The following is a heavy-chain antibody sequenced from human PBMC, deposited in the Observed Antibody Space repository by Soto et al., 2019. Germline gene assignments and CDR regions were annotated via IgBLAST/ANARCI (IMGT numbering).Heavy chain of an antibody. CDR3: ARLVPNSNFDY. Sequence: GGSLRLSCAASGFTVSSNYMSWVRQAPGKGLEWVSVIYSGGSTYYADSVKGRFTISRDNSKNTLYLQMNSLRAEDTAVYYCARLVPNSNFDYWGQGTLVTVSS. J-gene: IGHJ4*02. CDR2: IYSGGST. D-gene: IGHD7-27*01. CDR1: GFTVSSNY. V-gene: IGHV3-66*04.